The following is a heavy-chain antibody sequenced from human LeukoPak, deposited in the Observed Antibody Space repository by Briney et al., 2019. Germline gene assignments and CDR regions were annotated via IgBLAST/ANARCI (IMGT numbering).Heavy chain of an antibody. D-gene: IGHD5-18*01. CDR3: ARGDSYGYGRAFDI. J-gene: IGHJ3*02. CDR2: IYHSGST. CDR1: GGSISSGGYS. V-gene: IGHV4-30-2*01. Sequence: SETLSLTCAVSGGSISSGGYSWTWIRQPPGKGLEWITYIYHSGSTYCNPSLKSRVTISVDGSKNQFSLKLSSVTAADTAVYYCARGDSYGYGRAFDIWGQGTMVTISS.